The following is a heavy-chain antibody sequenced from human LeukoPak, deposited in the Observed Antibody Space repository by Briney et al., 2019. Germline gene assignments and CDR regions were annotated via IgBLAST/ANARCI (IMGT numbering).Heavy chain of an antibody. CDR1: GYNFTNYN. Sequence: ASVNVTYKSSGYNFTNYNQNLVRQAPGQRLEWMGWITTDNGNTKYSWKFQGRVTIASETSASTVYIELSSLRSEDTAVYFCARLLAVTGTYQFDYWGQGTLVTVSS. CDR3: ARLLAVTGTYQFDY. V-gene: IGHV1-3*04. CDR2: ITTDNGNT. D-gene: IGHD6-19*01. J-gene: IGHJ4*02.